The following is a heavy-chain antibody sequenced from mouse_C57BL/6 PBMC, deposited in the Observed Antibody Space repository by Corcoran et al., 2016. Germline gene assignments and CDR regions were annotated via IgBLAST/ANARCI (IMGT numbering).Heavy chain of an antibody. CDR2: INTYSGVP. D-gene: IGHD1-1*01. J-gene: IGHJ3*01. CDR1: GYTFTTYG. Sequence: QIQLVQSGPKLKKPGETVKISCKASGYTFTTYGMSWVKQAPGKGLKWMGWINTYSGVPTYADDFKGRFAFSLETSASTAYLQINNLKNEDTATYFCARKITTVVEGDAYWGQGTLVTVSA. CDR3: ARKITTVVEGDAY. V-gene: IGHV9-3*01.